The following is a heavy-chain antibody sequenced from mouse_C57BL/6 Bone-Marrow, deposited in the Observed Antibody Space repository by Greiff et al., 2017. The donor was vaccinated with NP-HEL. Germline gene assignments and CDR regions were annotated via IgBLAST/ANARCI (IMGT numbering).Heavy chain of an antibody. Sequence: VQLQQSGAELVRPGSSVKMSCKTSGYTFTSYGINWVKQRPGQGLEWIGYIYLGNGYTEYNEKFKGKATLTSDTSSSTAYMQLSSLTSEDSAIYFCAREDYDGTSWCAYWGQGTLVTVSA. CDR3: AREDYDGTSWCAY. CDR2: IYLGNGYT. J-gene: IGHJ3*01. D-gene: IGHD2-4*01. CDR1: GYTFTSYG. V-gene: IGHV1-58*01.